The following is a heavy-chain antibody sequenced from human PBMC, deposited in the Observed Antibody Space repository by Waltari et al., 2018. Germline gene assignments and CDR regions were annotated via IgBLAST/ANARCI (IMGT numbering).Heavy chain of an antibody. Sequence: EVQLVESGGALVQPGGSLKLSCAPSGLIFSDFAIHWVRQASGKGPEWVGRIRSRTKGDATAYSPSVEGRFTISRDDSKNAVYLQMNSLNTDDTAVYYCIRPFELGIDWGQGTLVTVSS. CDR2: IRSRTKGDAT. D-gene: IGHD7-27*01. CDR3: IRPFELGID. V-gene: IGHV3-73*01. CDR1: GLIFSDFA. J-gene: IGHJ4*02.